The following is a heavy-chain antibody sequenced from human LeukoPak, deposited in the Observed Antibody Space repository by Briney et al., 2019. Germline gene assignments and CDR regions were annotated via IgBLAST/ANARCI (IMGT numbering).Heavy chain of an antibody. Sequence: PGGSLRLSCAASGFTFSSYWMHWVRQAPGKGLVWVSRINTDGRSTSYADSVKGRFTISRDNAKNTLHLQMNRVRAEDTAGSYCARPRRPYYYDSSGLDYYYMDVWGKGTTVTVSS. V-gene: IGHV3-74*01. J-gene: IGHJ6*03. D-gene: IGHD3-22*01. CDR2: INTDGRST. CDR1: GFTFSSYW. CDR3: ARPRRPYYYDSSGLDYYYMDV.